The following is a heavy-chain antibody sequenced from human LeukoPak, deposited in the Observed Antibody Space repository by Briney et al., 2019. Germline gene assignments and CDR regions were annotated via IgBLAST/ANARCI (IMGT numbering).Heavy chain of an antibody. V-gene: IGHV1-2*02. CDR2: INPNSGGT. CDR1: GYTFTGYY. CDR3: ARGVWVTDSSSWNFDY. J-gene: IGHJ4*02. Sequence: GASVKVSCKASGYTFTGYYMHWVRQAPGQGLEWMGWINPNSGGTNYAQKFQGRVTMTRDTSISTAYMELSRLRSDDTAVYYCARGVWVTDSSSWNFDYWGQGTLVTVPS. D-gene: IGHD6-13*01.